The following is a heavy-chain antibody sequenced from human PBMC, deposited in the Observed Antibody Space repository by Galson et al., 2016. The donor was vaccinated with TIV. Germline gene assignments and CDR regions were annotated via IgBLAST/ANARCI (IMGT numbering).Heavy chain of an antibody. Sequence: SETLSLTCTVSGAPIRDGDSFWSWIRQSPGKGLEWIGYIXXSGSTKYNPSLKSRVTISLDTSKRQFSLKLNSVTAADTAVYYCAREKVGAAYYYDTSGYYHNWLDSWGQGTLVTVSS. D-gene: IGHD3-22*01. CDR2: IXXSGST. CDR1: GAPIRDGDSF. J-gene: IGHJ5*01. V-gene: IGHV4-61*08. CDR3: AREKVGAAYYYDTSGYYHNWLDS.